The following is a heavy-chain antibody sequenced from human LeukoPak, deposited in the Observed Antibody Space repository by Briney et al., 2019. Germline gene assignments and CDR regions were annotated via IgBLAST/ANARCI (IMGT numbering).Heavy chain of an antibody. D-gene: IGHD3-22*01. V-gene: IGHV3-30-3*01. CDR1: GFTFSRYA. CDR3: ARGRDYDSTGYLDY. Sequence: GRSLRLSCVASGFTFSRYAMHWVRQAPGKGLEWMAALVSYNGNTEYYADTVKGRFTVSRDNSKNTLYLQMNGLRLEDTAVYYCARGRDYDSTGYLDYWGQGTLVTVSS. J-gene: IGHJ4*02. CDR2: VSYNGNTE.